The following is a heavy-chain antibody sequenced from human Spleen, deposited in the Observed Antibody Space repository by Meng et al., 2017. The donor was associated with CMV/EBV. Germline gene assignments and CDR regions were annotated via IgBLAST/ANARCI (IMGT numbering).Heavy chain of an antibody. CDR3: AHRITMIVWGF. CDR1: GFSLSTSGVG. D-gene: IGHD3-22*01. V-gene: IGHV2-5*01. Sequence: CTFSGFSLSTSGVGVGWIRPPPGKALEWLALIYWNDDKRYSPSLKSRLTITKDTSKNQVVLTMTNMDPVDTATYYCAHRITMIVWGFWGQGTLVTVSS. CDR2: IYWNDDK. J-gene: IGHJ4*02.